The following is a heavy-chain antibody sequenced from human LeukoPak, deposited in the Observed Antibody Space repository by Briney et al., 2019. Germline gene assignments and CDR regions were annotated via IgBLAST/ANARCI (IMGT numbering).Heavy chain of an antibody. V-gene: IGHV4-38-2*02. D-gene: IGHD5/OR15-5a*01. CDR2: IFHTGST. CDR3: AREGVSVTNFEY. J-gene: IGHJ4*02. CDR1: GYSISSGYY. Sequence: SETLSLTCTVSGYSISSGYYWGWIRQPPGKGLEWIGSIFHTGSTYYNPSLKSRVTISVDTSKNQFSLKLRSVTAADTAVYYCAREGVSVTNFEYWSQGTLVTVSS.